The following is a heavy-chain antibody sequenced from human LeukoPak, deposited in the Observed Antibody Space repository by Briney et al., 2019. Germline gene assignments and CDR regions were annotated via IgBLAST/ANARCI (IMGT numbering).Heavy chain of an antibody. CDR3: AREPPHYYSGYFDF. D-gene: IGHD3-10*01. CDR2: IYHSGST. V-gene: IGHV4-38-2*02. CDR1: RYSVSSGYY. J-gene: IGHJ4*02. Sequence: SETLSLTCTVSRYSVSSGYYWGWIRQPPGKGLEWIGNIYHSGSTYYNPSLMSRVTISVDTSKNQFSLKLSSVTAADTAVYYCAREPPHYYSGYFDFWGQGTLVTVSS.